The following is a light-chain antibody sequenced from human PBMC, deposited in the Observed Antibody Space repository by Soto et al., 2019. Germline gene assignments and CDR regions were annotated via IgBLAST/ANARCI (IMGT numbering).Light chain of an antibody. J-gene: IGKJ1*01. CDR1: QSVSNNF. Sequence: EIVLTQSPGTLSLSPGERATLSCRASQSVSNNFVAWYQQKPGQAPRLLISGASTRATDFPDRFSGSGSGTDFTLTISRLELEDFAVYYCQQYGGSPSWTFGQGTKVEI. CDR2: GAS. V-gene: IGKV3-20*01. CDR3: QQYGGSPSWT.